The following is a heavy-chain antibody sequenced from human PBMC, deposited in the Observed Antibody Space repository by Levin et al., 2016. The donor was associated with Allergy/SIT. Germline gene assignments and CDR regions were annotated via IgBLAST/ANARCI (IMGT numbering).Heavy chain of an antibody. CDR1: GYSFTNYY. Sequence: ASVKVSCKASGYSFTNYYMQWVRQAPGQGLEWMGVVNLSGDGTAYAQKFQGRVTVTRDTSTSTVYMEMRSLRSDDTAVYYCARTRYDSGWYGMDVWGQGTTVTVSS. V-gene: IGHV1-46*01. J-gene: IGHJ6*02. CDR3: ARTRYDSGWYGMDV. D-gene: IGHD6-19*01. CDR2: VNLSGDGT.